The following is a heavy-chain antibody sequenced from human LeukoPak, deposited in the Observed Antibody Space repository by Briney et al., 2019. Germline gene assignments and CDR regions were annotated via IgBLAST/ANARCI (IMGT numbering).Heavy chain of an antibody. CDR3: ARALGTGLVDY. CDR1: GGFIRSGTYY. CDR2: IYYTGST. Sequence: SETLSLTCNVSGGFIRSGTYYWGWIRQPPGKGLEWIGSIYYTGSTYYNPSLKSRVTLSLDTSNKRFSLKLNSVTAADTAVYYCARALGTGLVDYWGQGTLVTVSS. D-gene: IGHD2-8*02. J-gene: IGHJ4*02. V-gene: IGHV4-39*07.